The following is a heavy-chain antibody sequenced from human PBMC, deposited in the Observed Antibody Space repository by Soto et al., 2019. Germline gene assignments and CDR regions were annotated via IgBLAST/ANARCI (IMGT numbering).Heavy chain of an antibody. CDR1: GYSFTHYW. D-gene: IGHD3-22*01. J-gene: IGHJ4*02. CDR3: VRRPDGGYYFAY. V-gene: IGHV5-51*01. Sequence: HGESLKISCKGSGYSFTHYWIGWVRQMPGKGLEWMGLIYPYDSETRYSPSFQGQVTMSVDKSISTAYLQWSSLKASDTAMYYCVRRPDGGYYFAYWGQGTLVTVSS. CDR2: IYPYDSET.